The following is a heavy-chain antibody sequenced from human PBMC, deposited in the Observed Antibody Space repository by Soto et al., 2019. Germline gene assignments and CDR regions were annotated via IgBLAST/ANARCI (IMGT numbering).Heavy chain of an antibody. J-gene: IGHJ3*02. V-gene: IGHV3-33*08. CDR3: AREAPGYFGAFDI. CDR2: IWYDGSNK. CDR1: GFTFSSHW. Sequence: PGGSLRLSCAASGFTFSSHWMSWVRQAPGKGLEWVAVIWYDGSNKYYADSVKGRFTISRDNSKNTLYLQMNSLRAEDTAVYYCAREAPGYFGAFDIWGQGTMVTVSS. D-gene: IGHD3-9*01.